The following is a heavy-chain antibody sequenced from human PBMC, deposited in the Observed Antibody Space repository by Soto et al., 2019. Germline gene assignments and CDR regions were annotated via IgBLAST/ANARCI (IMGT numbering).Heavy chain of an antibody. CDR3: ARGGRDFWSGYYTPSVFDY. J-gene: IGHJ4*02. V-gene: IGHV4-59*01. Sequence: PSETLSLTCTVSGGSISSYYWSWIRQPPGKGLEWIGYIYYSGSTNYNPSLKSRVTISVDTSKNQFSLKLSSVTAADTAVYYCARGGRDFWSGYYTPSVFDYWGQGTLVTVSS. CDR1: GGSISSYY. D-gene: IGHD3-3*01. CDR2: IYYSGST.